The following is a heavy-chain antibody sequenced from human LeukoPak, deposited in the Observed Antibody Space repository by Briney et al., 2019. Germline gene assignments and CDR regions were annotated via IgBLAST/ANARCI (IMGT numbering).Heavy chain of an antibody. CDR1: ENALTSNY. D-gene: IGHD4-23*01. J-gene: IGHJ4*02. V-gene: IGHV1-46*01. CDR2: INPSGGST. Sequence: SATVFCKASENALTSNYMHWVGQAPIQKLEWMGIINPSGGSTSYAQKFQGRVTMTRDMSTSTVYMELSSLRSEDTAVYYCARDGGNVPTDYWGQGTLVTVSS. CDR3: ARDGGNVPTDY.